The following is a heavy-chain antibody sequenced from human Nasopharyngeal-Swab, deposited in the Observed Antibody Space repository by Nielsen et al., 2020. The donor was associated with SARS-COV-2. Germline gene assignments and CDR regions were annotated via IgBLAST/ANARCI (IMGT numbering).Heavy chain of an antibody. Sequence: GESLKISCTGSGFTFSDSYMSWIRQAPGKGLEWVAYISRSGRHIYSADSVKGRFTISRDNAKNSLFLHMDSLRVEDTALYYCAGGNQWLSFDLWGQGTLVTVSA. CDR1: GFTFSDSY. D-gene: IGHD6-19*01. V-gene: IGHV3-11*04. CDR3: AGGNQWLSFDL. CDR2: ISRSGRHI. J-gene: IGHJ4*02.